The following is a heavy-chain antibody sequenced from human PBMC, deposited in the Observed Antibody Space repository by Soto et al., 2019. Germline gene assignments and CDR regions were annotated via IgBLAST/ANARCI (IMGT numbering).Heavy chain of an antibody. Sequence: SETLSLTCAVSGGSISRSNWWSWVRQPPGKGLEWIGEIFHSGSTNYNPSLKSRVTISLDKSKNQFSLKLRSVTAADTAVYYCARDSGRYCSSTSCYRYGMDVWGQGTTVTVSS. J-gene: IGHJ6*02. V-gene: IGHV4-4*02. CDR2: IFHSGST. CDR1: GGSISRSNW. CDR3: ARDSGRYCSSTSCYRYGMDV. D-gene: IGHD2-2*01.